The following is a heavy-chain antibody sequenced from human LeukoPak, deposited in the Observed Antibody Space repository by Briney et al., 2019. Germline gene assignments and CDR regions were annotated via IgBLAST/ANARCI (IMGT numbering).Heavy chain of an antibody. CDR3: TTDGYDYVWGSYLQYYYYYMDV. V-gene: IGHV3-15*01. CDR1: GFTFSNAW. CDR2: IKSKTDGGTT. J-gene: IGHJ6*03. Sequence: GGSLRLSCAAPGFTFSNAWMSWVRQAPGKGLEWVGRIKSKTDGGTTDYAAPVKGRFTISRDDSKNTLYLQMNSLKTEDTAVYYCTTDGYDYVWGSYLQYYYYYMDVWGKGTTVTVSS. D-gene: IGHD3-16*02.